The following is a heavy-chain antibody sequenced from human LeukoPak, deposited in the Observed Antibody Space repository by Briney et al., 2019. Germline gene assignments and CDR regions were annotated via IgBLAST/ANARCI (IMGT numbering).Heavy chain of an antibody. CDR3: SRATRGYSGYDGSFAY. CDR1: GFTLSTYW. Sequence: GGSLRLSCAASGFTLSTYWMNWVRQAPGKGLEWVANIKQDGSEKYYVDSVKGRFTISRDNAKNSLYLQMNSLRAEDTAMYYCSRATRGYSGYDGSFAYWGQGTLVTVSS. D-gene: IGHD5-12*01. CDR2: IKQDGSEK. V-gene: IGHV3-7*01. J-gene: IGHJ4*02.